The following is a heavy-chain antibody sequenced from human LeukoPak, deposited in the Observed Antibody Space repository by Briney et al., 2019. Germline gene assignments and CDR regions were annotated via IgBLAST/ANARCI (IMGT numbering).Heavy chain of an antibody. CDR2: INTDGSST. D-gene: IGHD4-17*01. Sequence: GGSLRLSCAASGFTFSSYWMHWVRQTPGKGLVWVSRINTDGSSTTYADSVKGRFTISRDNAKNTLYLQMNSLRAEDTAVYYCARSDYGDAYWGQGTLVTVSS. V-gene: IGHV3-74*01. CDR3: ARSDYGDAY. CDR1: GFTFSSYW. J-gene: IGHJ4*02.